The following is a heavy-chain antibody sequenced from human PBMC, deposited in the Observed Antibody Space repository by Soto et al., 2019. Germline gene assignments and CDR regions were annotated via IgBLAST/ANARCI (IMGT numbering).Heavy chain of an antibody. J-gene: IGHJ4*02. Sequence: QVQLQESGLGLVKPSQTLSLTCSVSGVSLTSGTYYWSWIRQHPGKGLEWIGYIFYSGSTDYNPSLKSRVNISVDTSKNQFSLKLSSVTAADTAVYYCASTEDFFDYWGQGTLVTVSS. V-gene: IGHV4-31*03. CDR1: GVSLTSGTYY. CDR3: ASTEDFFDY. CDR2: IFYSGST.